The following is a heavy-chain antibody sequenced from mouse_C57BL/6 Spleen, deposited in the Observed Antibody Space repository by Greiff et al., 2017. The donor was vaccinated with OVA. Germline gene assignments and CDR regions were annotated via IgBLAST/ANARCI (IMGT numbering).Heavy chain of an antibody. V-gene: IGHV1-69*01. Sequence: QVQLQQPGAELVMPGASVKLSCKASGYTFTSYWMHWVKQRPGQGLEWIGEIDPSDSYTNYNQKFKGKSTLTVDKSSSTAYMQLSSLTSEDSAVYYCERRGNLRAMDYWGQGTSVTVSS. CDR2: IDPSDSYT. CDR1: GYTFTSYW. CDR3: ERRGNLRAMDY. J-gene: IGHJ4*01.